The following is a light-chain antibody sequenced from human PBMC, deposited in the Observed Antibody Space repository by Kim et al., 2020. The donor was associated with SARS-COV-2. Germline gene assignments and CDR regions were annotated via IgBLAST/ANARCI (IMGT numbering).Light chain of an antibody. CDR1: NVGTTG. V-gene: IGLV3-9*01. Sequence: SVALGQTARISCGVNNVGTTGVHWYLQKAAQAPVVVIYFDNDRPSGIPERFSGTNSGNTATLTISSAQAGDEADYYCQVWDSTTVLFGGGTQLTVL. CDR2: FDN. J-gene: IGLJ2*01. CDR3: QVWDSTTVL.